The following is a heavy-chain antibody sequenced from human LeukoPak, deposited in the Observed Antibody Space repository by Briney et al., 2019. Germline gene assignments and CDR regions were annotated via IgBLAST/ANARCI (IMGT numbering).Heavy chain of an antibody. Sequence: AGSLRLSCGVSGFTFSSYWMNWVRQAPGKGQGWVASIKQDGGEKSYVDSVEGRFTISRDNAKNSLYLQMSSLRAKQTAVSASATAGTALGLYFAVWSQATLVTVSS. J-gene: IGHJ4*01. D-gene: IGHD1-1*01. CDR2: IKQDGGEK. CDR3: ATAGTALGLYFAV. CDR1: GFTFSSYW. V-gene: IGHV3-7*01.